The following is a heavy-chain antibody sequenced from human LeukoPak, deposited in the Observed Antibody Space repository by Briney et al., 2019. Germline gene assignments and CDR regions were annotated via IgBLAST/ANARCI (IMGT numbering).Heavy chain of an antibody. V-gene: IGHV1-18*01. D-gene: IGHD2-8*01. CDR2: INAYNGNT. Sequence: ASVKVSCKASGYTFTNYGISWVRQAPGQGLEWMGWINAYNGNTNYAQKLQGRVTMTTDTSTSTAYMELRSLRSDDTAVYYCARDPCANGVCYFDFWGQGTLVTVSS. CDR3: ARDPCANGVCYFDF. J-gene: IGHJ4*02. CDR1: GYTFTNYG.